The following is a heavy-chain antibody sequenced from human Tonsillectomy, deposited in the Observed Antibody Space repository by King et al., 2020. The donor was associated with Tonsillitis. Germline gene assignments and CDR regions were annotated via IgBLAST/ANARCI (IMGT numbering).Heavy chain of an antibody. Sequence: QLQESGPGLVKPSETLSLTCTVSGGSISSSSYYWGWIRQPPGKGLEWIGSIYYSGSTYYNPSLKSRVTISVDTSKNQFSLKLSSVTAADTAVYYCARYFLDDRFDLWGRGTLVTVSS. CDR3: ARYFLDDRFDL. D-gene: IGHD3-3*01. CDR1: GGSISSSSYY. CDR2: IYYSGST. J-gene: IGHJ2*01. V-gene: IGHV4-39*01.